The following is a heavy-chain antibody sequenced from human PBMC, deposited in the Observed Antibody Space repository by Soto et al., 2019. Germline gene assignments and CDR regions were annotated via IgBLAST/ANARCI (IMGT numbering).Heavy chain of an antibody. Sequence: VGSLRFSCAASGCTFSSYSMNWVRHSPGKGLEWVSPISSSSSYIYYADSVKGRFTISRDNAKNSLYLQMNSLRAEDTAVYYCARDIGRPNCGYSSGGTVGYWGQGTLVTVSS. V-gene: IGHV3-21*01. CDR3: ARDIGRPNCGYSSGGTVGY. CDR1: GCTFSSYS. D-gene: IGHD5-18*01. J-gene: IGHJ4*02. CDR2: ISSSSSYI.